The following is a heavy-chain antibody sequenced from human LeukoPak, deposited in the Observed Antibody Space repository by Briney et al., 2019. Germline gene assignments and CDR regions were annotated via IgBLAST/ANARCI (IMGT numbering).Heavy chain of an antibody. CDR1: GGSISSYY. D-gene: IGHD2-15*01. V-gene: IGHV4-59*01. Sequence: PSETLSLTCTVSGGSISSYYWSWIRQPPGKGLEWIGYIYYSGSTNYNPSLKSRVTISVDTSENQFSLKLSSVTAADTAVYYCARHYIVVVVAATRRDNWFDPWGQGTLVTVSS. CDR2: IYYSGST. J-gene: IGHJ5*02. CDR3: ARHYIVVVVAATRRDNWFDP.